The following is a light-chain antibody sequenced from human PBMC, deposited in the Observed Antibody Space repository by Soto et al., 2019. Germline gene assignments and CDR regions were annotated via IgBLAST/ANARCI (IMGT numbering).Light chain of an antibody. CDR1: QTVNAW. CDR2: DAS. CDR3: QQSYSTPIT. Sequence: DIQMTQSPSTLSASLGDRVTITCRASQTVNAWLAWYQHKPGKAPKPLIYDASILESGVPARFSGSGSGTDFTLTISSLQPEDFATYYCQQSYSTPITFGQGTDWRL. J-gene: IGKJ5*01. V-gene: IGKV1-5*01.